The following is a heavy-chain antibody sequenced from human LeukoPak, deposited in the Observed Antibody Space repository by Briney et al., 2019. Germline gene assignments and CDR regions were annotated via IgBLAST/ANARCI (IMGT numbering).Heavy chain of an antibody. CDR2: ISGSGGST. Sequence: GGSLRLSCAASGFTFSSYAMSWVRQAPGKGLEWVSAISGSGGSTYYADSVKGRFTISRDNSKNTLYLQMNSLRAEDTAVYYCAKGGPFHYYDSSGYFLSFDYWGQGTLVTVSS. CDR3: AKGGPFHYYDSSGYFLSFDY. V-gene: IGHV3-23*01. J-gene: IGHJ4*02. D-gene: IGHD3-22*01. CDR1: GFTFSSYA.